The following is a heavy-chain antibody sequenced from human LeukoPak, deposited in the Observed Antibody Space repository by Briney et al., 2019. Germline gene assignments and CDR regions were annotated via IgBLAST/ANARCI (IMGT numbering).Heavy chain of an antibody. CDR1: GFTFSSYA. Sequence: PGGSLRLSCAASGFTFSSYAMSWVRQAPGKGLEWVSVISGSGGSTYYADSVKGRFTISRDNSKNTLYLQMKSLRAEDTAVYYCAKDGNRWGILTGYYSGNYFDYWGQGTLVTVSS. D-gene: IGHD3-9*01. V-gene: IGHV3-23*01. J-gene: IGHJ4*02. CDR2: ISGSGGST. CDR3: AKDGNRWGILTGYYSGNYFDY.